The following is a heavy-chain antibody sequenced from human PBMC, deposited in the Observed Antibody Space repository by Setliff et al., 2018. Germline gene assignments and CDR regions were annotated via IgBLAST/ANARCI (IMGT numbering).Heavy chain of an antibody. V-gene: IGHV4-59*02. CDR3: ARGSGRGYSYGLFDY. Sequence: SETLSLTCTVSGGSVSTYYWSWIRQPPGRGLEWIGFIFYSGYTHYNPSLKSRVTMSVDVSRDQFSLELSSVTAADTAVYFCARGSGRGYSYGLFDYWGQGSLVTVSS. D-gene: IGHD5-18*01. J-gene: IGHJ4*02. CDR2: IFYSGYT. CDR1: GGSVSTYY.